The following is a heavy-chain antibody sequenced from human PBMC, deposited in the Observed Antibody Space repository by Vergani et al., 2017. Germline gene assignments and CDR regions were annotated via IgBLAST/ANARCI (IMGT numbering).Heavy chain of an antibody. D-gene: IGHD2-8*02. CDR2: IKSKTDGGTT. J-gene: IGHJ4*02. V-gene: IGHV3-15*01. Sequence: EMQLVESGGGLVKPGESLRLSCATSGFTFNNAWMSWVRQAPGKGLEWVGRIKSKTDGGTTDYAAPVKGRFTISRDDLKNTLYLQMNSLKTEDTAVYYCARTYCSATTCSQYFEYWGQGTLVTVSS. CDR3: ARTYCSATTCSQYFEY. CDR1: GFTFNNAW.